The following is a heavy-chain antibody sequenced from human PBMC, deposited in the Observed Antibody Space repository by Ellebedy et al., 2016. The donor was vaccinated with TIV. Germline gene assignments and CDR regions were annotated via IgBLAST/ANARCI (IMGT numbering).Heavy chain of an antibody. CDR2: ISYDGTGK. CDR1: GFTFSNYA. V-gene: IGHV3-30-3*01. J-gene: IGHJ5*02. D-gene: IGHD6-6*01. CDR3: VSRGSSSS. Sequence: GGSLRLXXAASGFTFSNYAIHWVRQAPGKGLEWVTFISYDGTGKYFADSVKGRFTISRDNSKNTLYLHMNSLSAEDTAVYYCVSRGSSSSWGQGALVTVSS.